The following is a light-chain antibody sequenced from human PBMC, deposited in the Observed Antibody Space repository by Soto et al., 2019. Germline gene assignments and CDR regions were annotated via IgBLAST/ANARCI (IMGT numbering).Light chain of an antibody. J-gene: IGLJ1*01. Sequence: QSVLTQPPSASGSPGQSVTISCTGTSSDVGLYDYVSWYQQHPGKVPKLLIYEVTQRPSGVPDRFSGSKSGNTASLTVSGLQAEDEADYYCSSYGGNSSLEVFGTGTKVTVL. CDR2: EVT. V-gene: IGLV2-8*01. CDR1: SSDVGLYDY. CDR3: SSYGGNSSLEV.